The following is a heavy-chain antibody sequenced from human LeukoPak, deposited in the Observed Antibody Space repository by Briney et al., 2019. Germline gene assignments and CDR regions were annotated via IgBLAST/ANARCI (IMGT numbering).Heavy chain of an antibody. CDR1: GFTFSSYA. CDR2: ISGSGGNT. CDR3: ANLISPGWFDP. Sequence: GGSLRLSCAASGFTFSSYAMSWVRQAPGKGLEWASAISGSGGNTYYADSVKGRFTISRDNSKNTLYLQMNSLRAEDTAVYYCANLISPGWFDPWGQGTLVTVPS. V-gene: IGHV3-23*01. J-gene: IGHJ5*02.